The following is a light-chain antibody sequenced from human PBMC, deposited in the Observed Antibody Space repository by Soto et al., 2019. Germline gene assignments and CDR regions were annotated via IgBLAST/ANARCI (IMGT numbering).Light chain of an antibody. Sequence: ETVLTQSPATLSLSPGERATLSCRTSQSVSSYLAWYQQKSGQAPRLLIYDASNRATGIPARFSGSGSGTDFTLTISSLEPEDFAVYYCQQRSNWWTFGQGTKVEIK. CDR3: QQRSNWWT. CDR2: DAS. J-gene: IGKJ1*01. V-gene: IGKV3-11*01. CDR1: QSVSSY.